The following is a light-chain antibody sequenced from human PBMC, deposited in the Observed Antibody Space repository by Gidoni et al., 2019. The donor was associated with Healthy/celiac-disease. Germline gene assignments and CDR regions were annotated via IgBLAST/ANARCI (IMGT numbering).Light chain of an antibody. V-gene: IGKV3-20*01. CDR3: QQYGSSLF. CDR2: GAS. Sequence: EIVLTQSPGTLSLSPGERATLSCRASQSVSSSYLAWYQQKPGQAPRLLIYGASSRATGIPDRFSGSGSGTDFTLTISRLEPEDFAVYYCQQYGSSLFFXQXTRLEIK. CDR1: QSVSSSY. J-gene: IGKJ5*01.